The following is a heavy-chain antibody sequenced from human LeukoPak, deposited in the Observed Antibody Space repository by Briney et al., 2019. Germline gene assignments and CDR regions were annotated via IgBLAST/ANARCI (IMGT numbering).Heavy chain of an antibody. D-gene: IGHD6-19*01. Sequence: SETLSLTCTVSDGSISNYYWSWIRQPPGKGLEWIGYIYYSGSTNYNPSLKSRATISVDTSKNQFSLKLSSVTAADTAVYYCARALIAVAGALDYWGQGTQVTVSS. V-gene: IGHV4-59*12. CDR1: DGSISNYY. CDR2: IYYSGST. CDR3: ARALIAVAGALDY. J-gene: IGHJ4*02.